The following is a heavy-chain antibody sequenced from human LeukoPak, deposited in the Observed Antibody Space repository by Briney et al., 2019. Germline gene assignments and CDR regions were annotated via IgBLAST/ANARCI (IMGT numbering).Heavy chain of an antibody. V-gene: IGHV1-8*01. J-gene: IGHJ6*03. CDR1: GYTFTSYD. D-gene: IGHD2-15*01. Sequence: ASVKVSCKASGYTFTSYDINWVRQATGQGLEWMGWMNPNSGNTGYAQKFQGRVTMTRNTSISTAYMELSSLRSEDTAVYYCARGRMGYYYMDVWGKGTTVTASS. CDR2: MNPNSGNT. CDR3: ARGRMGYYYMDV.